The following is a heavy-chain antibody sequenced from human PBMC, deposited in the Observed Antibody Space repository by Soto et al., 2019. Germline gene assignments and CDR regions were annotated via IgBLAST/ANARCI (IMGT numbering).Heavy chain of an antibody. D-gene: IGHD6-19*01. Sequence: EVQLVESGGGFVKPGESLTLSCAASGFTFSSAPMSWVRQAPGKGLEWVGRIKPNTNGGAIDYLAPVKGRFTLSRDDSKNTLYLQMNSLKIEDSALYYCTTPAIPVDATQPFNYWGQGALVTVSS. CDR1: GFTFSSAP. V-gene: IGHV3-15*01. CDR3: TTPAIPVDATQPFNY. CDR2: IKPNTNGGAI. J-gene: IGHJ4*02.